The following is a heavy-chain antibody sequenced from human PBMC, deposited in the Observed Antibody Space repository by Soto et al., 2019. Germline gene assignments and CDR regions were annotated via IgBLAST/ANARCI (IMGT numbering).Heavy chain of an antibody. D-gene: IGHD3-16*02. CDR2: INSGGTVA. V-gene: IGHV3-23*01. Sequence: GGSLRLSCAASGFTYESYAMSWVRQAPGKGLEWVSGINSGGTVAHYADSVKGRFAISRDNSKNTLSLEMNSLRADDTGLYYCAISTGGFGGLFVVPSDYWGQGTLVTVSS. CDR1: GFTYESYA. J-gene: IGHJ4*02. CDR3: AISTGGFGGLFVVPSDY.